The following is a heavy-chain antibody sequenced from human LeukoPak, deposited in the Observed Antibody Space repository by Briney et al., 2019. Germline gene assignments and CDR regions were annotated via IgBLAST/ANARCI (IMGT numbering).Heavy chain of an antibody. D-gene: IGHD3-10*01. V-gene: IGHV1-8*01. CDR2: MNPNSGNT. CDR1: GYTFTSYD. CDR3: ARGSWELLGYYYYGMDV. Sequence: GASVKVSCKASGYTFTSYDINWVRQATGLGLEWMGWMNPNSGNTGYAQKFQGRVTMTRNTSISTAYMELSSLRSEDTAVYYCARGSWELLGYYYYGMDVWGQGTTVTVSS. J-gene: IGHJ6*02.